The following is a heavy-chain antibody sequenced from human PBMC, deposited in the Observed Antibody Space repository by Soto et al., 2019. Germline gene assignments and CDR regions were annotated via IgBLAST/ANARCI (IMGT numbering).Heavy chain of an antibody. D-gene: IGHD3-3*01. J-gene: IGHJ5*02. CDR2: ISGDGSRT. V-gene: IGHV3-23*01. Sequence: GGSLRLSCAASGFNFYNYAMTWVRQAPGKGLEWVSGISGDGSRTYYGDSVKGRFTISRDNSKNTVFLQMNSLRAEDTALYYCVKDLRPNRGWFGPWGQGTRVTVSS. CDR3: VKDLRPNRGWFGP. CDR1: GFNFYNYA.